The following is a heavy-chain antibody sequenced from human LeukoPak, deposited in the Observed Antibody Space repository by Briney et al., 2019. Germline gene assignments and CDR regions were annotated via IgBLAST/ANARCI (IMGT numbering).Heavy chain of an antibody. CDR3: ARVLGCTNGVCPYYYYYYMDV. D-gene: IGHD2-8*01. J-gene: IGHJ6*03. V-gene: IGHV3-20*04. CDR1: GFTFDDYG. CDR2: INWNGGST. Sequence: GGSLRLSCAASGFTFDDYGMSWVRQAPGKGLEWVSGINWNGGSTGYADSVKGRFTISRDNAKDSLYLRMNSLRAEDTALYYCARVLGCTNGVCPYYYYYYMDVWGKGTTVTVSS.